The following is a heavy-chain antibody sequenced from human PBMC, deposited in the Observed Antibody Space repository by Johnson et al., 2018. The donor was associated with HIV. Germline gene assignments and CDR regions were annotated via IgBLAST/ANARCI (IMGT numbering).Heavy chain of an antibody. CDR2: ISYAGSDK. V-gene: IGHV3-30*14. CDR3: AREALPRGLQSSFGGAFDI. D-gene: IGHD3-16*01. J-gene: IGHJ3*02. Sequence: QVQLVESGGGVVQPGRSLRLSCAASGFTFSSYAMHWVRQAPAKGLEWVAVISYAGSDKYYADSVKGRFTISRDTSENTVHLQMNDLRAEDTAVYYCAREALPRGLQSSFGGAFDIWGQGTMVTVSS. CDR1: GFTFSSYA.